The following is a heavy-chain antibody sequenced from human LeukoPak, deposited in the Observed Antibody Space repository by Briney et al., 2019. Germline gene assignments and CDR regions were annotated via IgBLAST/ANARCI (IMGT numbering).Heavy chain of an antibody. J-gene: IGHJ4*02. V-gene: IGHV3-21*01. CDR2: ISTSGSYI. CDR1: GFTFSSYS. Sequence: VGSLRLSCAASGFTFSSYSMNWVRQAPGKGLEWVSYISTSGSYIYYADSVKGRFTISRDNAKNSLYLQMSSLRVEDTAVYYCARDRDYALDYWGQGTLVTVSS. CDR3: ARDRDYALDY. D-gene: IGHD2-2*01.